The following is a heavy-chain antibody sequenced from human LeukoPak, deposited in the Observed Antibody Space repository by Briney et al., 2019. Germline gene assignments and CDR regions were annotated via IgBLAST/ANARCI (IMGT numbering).Heavy chain of an antibody. D-gene: IGHD3-10*01. CDR2: TYYRSKCYN. CDR1: GDSVSSNSAA. Sequence: SQTLSLTCAISGDSVSSNSAAWNRIRQSPSRGLEWLGRTYYRSKCYNEYAVSMKSRITINPDTSKNQFSLQLSSVTAADTAVYYCARGSRFGELSYYYMDVRGKGTTVTVSS. V-gene: IGHV6-1*01. CDR3: ARGSRFGELSYYYMDV. J-gene: IGHJ6*03.